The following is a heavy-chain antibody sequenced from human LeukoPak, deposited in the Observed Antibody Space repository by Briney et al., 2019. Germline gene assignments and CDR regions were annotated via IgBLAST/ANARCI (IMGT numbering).Heavy chain of an antibody. CDR3: ARQKCTSASCLTKNAFDV. J-gene: IGHJ3*01. Sequence: SETLSLTCTVSGSISSYYWSWIRQPPGKGLEWIGYIYTSGTTNYNPSLKSRVTISVDTSKNQFSLDLSSVTAADSAVYYCARQKCTSASCLTKNAFDVWGQGTMVTVSS. CDR2: IYTSGTT. D-gene: IGHD2-2*01. V-gene: IGHV4-4*09. CDR1: GSISSYY.